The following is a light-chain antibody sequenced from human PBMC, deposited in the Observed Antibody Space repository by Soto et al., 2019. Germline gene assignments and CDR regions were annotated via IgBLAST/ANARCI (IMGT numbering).Light chain of an antibody. CDR1: QSVSGW. CDR3: QQLNSYPIS. J-gene: IGKJ5*01. V-gene: IGKV1-5*01. CDR2: AAS. Sequence: MTQSPSTLSATIRHTFTVTCRASQSVSGWLAWYQQKPGEAPKLLIYAASTLQSGVPSRFSGSGSGTDFTLTISSLQPEDFATYYCQQLNSYPISFGQGRRLETK.